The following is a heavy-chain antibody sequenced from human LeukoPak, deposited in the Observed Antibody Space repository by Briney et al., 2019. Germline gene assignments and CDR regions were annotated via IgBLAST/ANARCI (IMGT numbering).Heavy chain of an antibody. V-gene: IGHV3-48*01. CDR3: AKYYYGSGSPGY. D-gene: IGHD3-10*01. Sequence: PGGSLTLSCAASGFTFSSYSMNWVRQAPGKGLEGVSYISNSSSTIYYADSVKGRFTISRDNAKNSLYLQMNSLRGEDTAEYYCAKYYYGSGSPGYWGQGTLVTVSS. CDR1: GFTFSSYS. CDR2: ISNSSSTI. J-gene: IGHJ4*02.